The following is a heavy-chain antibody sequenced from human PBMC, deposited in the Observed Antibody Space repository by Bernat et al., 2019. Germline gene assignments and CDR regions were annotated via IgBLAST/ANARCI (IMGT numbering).Heavy chain of an antibody. CDR2: IWFDGSNK. J-gene: IGHJ4*02. V-gene: IGHV3-33*01. D-gene: IGHD4-17*01. Sequence: QVQLAESGGGVVQPGRSLRLSCAASGFTFSSYGMHWVRQAPGKGLEWVEFIWFDGSNKYYTDSVKGRFTISRDNSKSTLYLQMNSLRAEDTAVYYCARDLRTSVTPGDFWGQGTLVTVSS. CDR1: GFTFSSYG. CDR3: ARDLRTSVTPGDF.